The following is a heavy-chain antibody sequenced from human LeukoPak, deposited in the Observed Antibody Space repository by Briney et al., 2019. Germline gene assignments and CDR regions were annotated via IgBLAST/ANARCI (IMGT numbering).Heavy chain of an antibody. CDR1: GFSFSDYW. J-gene: IGHJ4*02. CDR3: ARMNYISSGWGAPFDY. V-gene: IGHV3-48*04. Sequence: GGSLGLSCAASGFSFSDYWMNWVRQAPGKGLEWISYIRSSGSTIYYADSMKGRFTISRDNAKNSLYLQMNSLRAEDTAVYYCARMNYISSGWGAPFDYWGQGTLVTVSS. CDR2: IRSSGSTI. D-gene: IGHD1-7*01.